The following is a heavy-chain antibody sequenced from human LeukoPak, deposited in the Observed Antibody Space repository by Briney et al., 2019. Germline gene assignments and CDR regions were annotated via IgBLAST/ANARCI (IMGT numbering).Heavy chain of an antibody. CDR2: INHSGST. J-gene: IGHJ6*03. V-gene: IGHV4-34*01. CDR1: GGSFSGYY. Sequence: NPSETLSLTRAVYGGSFSGYYWSWIRQPPGKGLEWIGEINHSGSTNYNPSLKSRVTISVDTSKNQFSLKLSSVTAADTAVYYCARRLIAVAGPYYYYYMDVWGKGTTVTVSS. D-gene: IGHD6-19*01. CDR3: ARRLIAVAGPYYYYYMDV.